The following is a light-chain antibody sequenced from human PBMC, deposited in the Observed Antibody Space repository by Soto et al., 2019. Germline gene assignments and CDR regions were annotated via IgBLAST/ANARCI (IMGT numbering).Light chain of an antibody. CDR2: WAS. CDR3: QQYYSTPWT. CDR1: QSLLHSSDNRNY. J-gene: IGKJ1*01. Sequence: EIVMAQFPETLAVSVGERATIKCRSSQSLLHSSDNRNYLTWYQQQPGQPPKLLIYWASTRQSGVPDRFSGSGSGTDFTLTINSLQAEDVAVYYCQQYYSTPWTFGQGTKVEIK. V-gene: IGKV4-1*01.